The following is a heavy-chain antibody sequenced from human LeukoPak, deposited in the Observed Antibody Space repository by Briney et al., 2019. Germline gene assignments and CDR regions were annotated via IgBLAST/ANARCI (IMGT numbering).Heavy chain of an antibody. CDR3: ARRGHGYGSPFDY. V-gene: IGHV3-66*04. Sequence: GGSLRLSCAASGFTVSSNYMNWVRQAPGKGLEWVSMIYPNGNTFYTNSVKGRFTISRDNSKNTLDLQMSSLRAEDTAVYYCARRGHGYGSPFDYWGQGTLVTVSS. CDR1: GFTVSSNY. J-gene: IGHJ4*02. CDR2: IYPNGNT. D-gene: IGHD5-18*01.